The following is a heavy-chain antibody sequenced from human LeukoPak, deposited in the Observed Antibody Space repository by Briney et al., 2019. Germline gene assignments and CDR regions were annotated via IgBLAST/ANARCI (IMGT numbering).Heavy chain of an antibody. D-gene: IGHD2-15*01. CDR3: ASTPCSGGSCHGNYYYYMDV. Sequence: SVKVSCKASGGTFSSYAISWVRQAPGQGLEWMGGIIPIFGTANYAQKFQGRVTITTDESTSTAYMQLSSLRSEDTAVYYCASTPCSGGSCHGNYYYYMDVWGKGTTVTVSS. CDR2: IIPIFGTA. V-gene: IGHV1-69*05. J-gene: IGHJ6*03. CDR1: GGTFSSYA.